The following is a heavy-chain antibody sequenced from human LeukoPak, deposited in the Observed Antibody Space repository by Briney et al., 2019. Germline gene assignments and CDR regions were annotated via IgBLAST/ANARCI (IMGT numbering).Heavy chain of an antibody. Sequence: GGSLRLSCAASGLTFSDHYMDWVRQAPGKGLEWVGRIRNKANSYTTEYAASVKGRFTISRDDSKNSLYLQMNSLKTEDTAVYYCASSGSGSGYYYGMGYWGQGTLVTVSS. CDR1: GLTFSDHY. J-gene: IGHJ4*02. V-gene: IGHV3-72*01. CDR3: ASSGSGSGYYYGMGY. D-gene: IGHD3-22*01. CDR2: IRNKANSYTT.